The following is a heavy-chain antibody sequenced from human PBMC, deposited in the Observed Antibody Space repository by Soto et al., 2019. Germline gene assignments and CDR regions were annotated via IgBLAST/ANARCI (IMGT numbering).Heavy chain of an antibody. CDR3: AREVLISYDYSDYVDYYYYMDV. CDR2: IFSSGTT. Sequence: QVQLQESGPGLVKPSETLSLTCTVSGDSISSYYWNWIRQSPGKGLEWIAYIFSSGTTNYNPSLKSRVTISVDTSKNQFSLKLSSVTAADTAVYFCAREVLISYDYSDYVDYYYYMDVWGKGTTVTVSS. V-gene: IGHV4-59*01. D-gene: IGHD4-17*01. J-gene: IGHJ6*03. CDR1: GDSISSYY.